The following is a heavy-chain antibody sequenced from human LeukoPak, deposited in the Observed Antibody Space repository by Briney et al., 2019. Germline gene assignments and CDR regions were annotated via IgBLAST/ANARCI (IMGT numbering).Heavy chain of an antibody. CDR1: GYTFTSYG. J-gene: IGHJ4*02. D-gene: IGHD2-15*01. CDR3: ATDYCSGGSCDFD. CDR2: ISAYNGNT. V-gene: IGHV1-18*01. Sequence: ASVKVSCKAAGYTFTSYGISWVRQAPGQGLEWKGWISAYNGNTNYAQKLQGRVTMTEDTSTDTAYMELSSLRSEDTAVYYCATDYCSGGSCDFDWGQGTLVTVSS.